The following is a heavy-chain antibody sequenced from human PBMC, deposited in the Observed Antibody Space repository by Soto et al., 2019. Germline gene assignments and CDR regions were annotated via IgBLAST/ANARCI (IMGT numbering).Heavy chain of an antibody. Sequence: QVQLVESGGGVVQPGRSLRLSCAASGFTFSSYAMHWVRQAPGKGLEWVAVISYDGSNKYYADSVKGRFTISRDNSKNTLYLQMNSLRDEDTAVYYCARDEGYDSSGYPDYWGQGTLVTVCS. CDR2: ISYDGSNK. J-gene: IGHJ4*02. CDR3: ARDEGYDSSGYPDY. V-gene: IGHV3-30-3*01. CDR1: GFTFSSYA. D-gene: IGHD3-22*01.